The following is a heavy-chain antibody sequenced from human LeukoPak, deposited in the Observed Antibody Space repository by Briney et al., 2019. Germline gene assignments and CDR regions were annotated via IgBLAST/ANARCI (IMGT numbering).Heavy chain of an antibody. Sequence: SVKVSCKASGDTFSSYAISWVRQAPGQGLEWMGRIIPIFGTANYAQKFQGRVTITTDESTSTAYMELSSLRSEDTAVYYCARQAEYSTSSFLGYWGQGTLVTVSS. D-gene: IGHD6-6*01. CDR2: IIPIFGTA. CDR1: GDTFSSYA. J-gene: IGHJ4*02. CDR3: ARQAEYSTSSFLGY. V-gene: IGHV1-69*05.